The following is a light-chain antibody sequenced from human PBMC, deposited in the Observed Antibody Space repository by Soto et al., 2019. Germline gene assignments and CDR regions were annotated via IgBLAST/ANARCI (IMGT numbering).Light chain of an antibody. CDR3: QQYDGWPIT. J-gene: IGKJ5*01. CDR1: QSVRSN. CDR2: DGS. V-gene: IGKV3-15*01. Sequence: EIGMTQSPYTVYVSPGERATLSCRASQSVRSNLAWYQHKPAQAPSLLIYDGSTRALGIPARFSGSESGTEFTLTISSLQSEDFAVYFCQQYDGWPITFGQGTRLEIK.